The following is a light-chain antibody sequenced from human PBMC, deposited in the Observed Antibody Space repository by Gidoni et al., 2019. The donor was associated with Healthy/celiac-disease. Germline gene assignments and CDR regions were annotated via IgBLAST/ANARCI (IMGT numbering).Light chain of an antibody. J-gene: IGKJ2*01. V-gene: IGKV3-11*01. CDR2: DAS. CDR1: PSVSSY. CDR3: QQRSNWPPYT. Sequence: IVLTQSPATLSLSPGERATLSCRASPSVSSYLAWYQQKPGQAPRLLIYDASNRATGIPARVSGSGSGTDFTRTISSLEPEDFAVYYCQQRSNWPPYTFGQGTKLEIK.